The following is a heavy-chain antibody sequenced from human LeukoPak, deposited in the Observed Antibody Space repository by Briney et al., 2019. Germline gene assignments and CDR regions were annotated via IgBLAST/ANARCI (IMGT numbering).Heavy chain of an antibody. CDR1: GFTFSSYA. D-gene: IGHD6-6*01. CDR2: ISGSGGSI. V-gene: IGHV3-23*01. Sequence: GGSLRLSCAASGFTFSSYAMSWVRQAPGKGLEWVSSISGSGGSIYYADSVKGRFTISRDNAKNSLYLQMNSLRAEDTAVYYCARDREYSGSLDYWGQGTLVTVSS. J-gene: IGHJ4*02. CDR3: ARDREYSGSLDY.